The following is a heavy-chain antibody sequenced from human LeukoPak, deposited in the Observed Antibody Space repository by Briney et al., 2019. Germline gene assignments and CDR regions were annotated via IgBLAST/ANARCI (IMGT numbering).Heavy chain of an antibody. D-gene: IGHD2-21*02. CDR2: ITRSGQNT. V-gene: IGHV3-23*01. CDR1: GFPFGDFA. Sequence: GGSLRLSCAASGFPFGDFAMTWVRQVPGGGLQWVSTITRSGQNTHYADSVKGRFTISRDDYKGMLYLQMNSLRAEDTAMYYCVKDDCCSIPGCVIDALVVWGQGTVVTVSS. CDR3: VKDDCCSIPGCVIDALVV. J-gene: IGHJ3*01.